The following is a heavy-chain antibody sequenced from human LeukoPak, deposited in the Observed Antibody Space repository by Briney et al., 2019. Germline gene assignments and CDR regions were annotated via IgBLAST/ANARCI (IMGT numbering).Heavy chain of an antibody. J-gene: IGHJ4*02. CDR2: IKPDGSKK. CDR1: GFTFSTYW. CDR3: VRVTWTGVAY. Sequence: GGSLRLSCAASGFTFSTYWMSWVRQAPGKGLEWVADIKPDGSKKYYVDSVKGRFTISRDNAKNSLYLQMNSLRAEDTAVYYCVRVTWTGVAYWGQGTLVTVSS. V-gene: IGHV3-7*01. D-gene: IGHD3/OR15-3a*01.